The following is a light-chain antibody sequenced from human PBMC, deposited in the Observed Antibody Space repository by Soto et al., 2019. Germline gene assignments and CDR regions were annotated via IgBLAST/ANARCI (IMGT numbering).Light chain of an antibody. V-gene: IGLV2-8*01. CDR1: SSDVGAYNY. CDR3: TSYAGSNIWV. J-gene: IGLJ3*02. CDR2: EVS. Sequence: QSALTQPLSASGSPGQSVTISCTGTSSDVGAYNYVSWYQQYPGKAPKLMIYEVSKRPSGVPDRFSGSKSGKTASLTVSGLQPEDEADYYCTSYAGSNIWVFGGGTKLTVL.